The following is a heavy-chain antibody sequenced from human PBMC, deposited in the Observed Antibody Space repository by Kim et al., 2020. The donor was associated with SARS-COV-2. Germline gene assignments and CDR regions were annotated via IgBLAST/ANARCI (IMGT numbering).Heavy chain of an antibody. CDR3: PKDISYSGYVNYFDY. Sequence: GGSLRLSCAASGFTFDDYAMHWVRQAPGKGLEWVSLISGDGGSTYYADSVKGRFTISRDNSKNSLYLQMNSLRTEDTALYYCPKDISYSGYVNYFDYWGQGTLVTVSS. J-gene: IGHJ4*02. V-gene: IGHV3-43*02. D-gene: IGHD5-12*01. CDR2: ISGDGGST. CDR1: GFTFDDYA.